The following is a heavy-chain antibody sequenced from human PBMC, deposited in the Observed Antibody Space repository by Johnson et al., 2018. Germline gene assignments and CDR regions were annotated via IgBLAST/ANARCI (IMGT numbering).Heavy chain of an antibody. Sequence: QVQLVQSGGGVVQXGRSLRLSCAASGFTFSTYGMHWVRQAPGKGLEWVAVISLDGSKTYYADSVKGRFTISGDNSENMLYLQMNSLRTEDTAVYYCAKDPNLYYYDSSGYYPANWGQGTLVTVSS. CDR1: GFTFSTYG. V-gene: IGHV3-30*18. D-gene: IGHD3-22*01. CDR3: AKDPNLYYYDSSGYYPAN. CDR2: ISLDGSKT. J-gene: IGHJ4*02.